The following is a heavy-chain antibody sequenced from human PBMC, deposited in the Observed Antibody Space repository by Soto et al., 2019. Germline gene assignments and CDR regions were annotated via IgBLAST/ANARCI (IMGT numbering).Heavy chain of an antibody. CDR2: IYPGDSDT. D-gene: IGHD3-3*01. V-gene: IGHV5-51*01. CDR1: GYSFTSYW. CDR3: ARGEPRGGRVLRFLEWLLYGMDV. J-gene: IGHJ6*02. Sequence: GESLKISCKGSGYSFTSYWIGWVRQMPGKGLEWMGIIYPGDSDTRYSPSFQGQVTISADKSISTAYMELSSLRSEDTAVYYCARGEPRGGRVLRFLEWLLYGMDVWGQGTTVTVSS.